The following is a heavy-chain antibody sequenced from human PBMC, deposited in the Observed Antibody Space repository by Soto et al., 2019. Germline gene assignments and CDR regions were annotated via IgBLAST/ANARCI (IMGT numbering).Heavy chain of an antibody. CDR3: ARGARLTIFGVVKGWD. V-gene: IGHV1-8*01. CDR1: GYTFTSYD. D-gene: IGHD3-3*01. J-gene: IGHJ4*02. CDR2: MNPNSGNT. Sequence: GASVKVSCKASGYTFTSYDINWVRQATGQGLEWMGWMNPNSGNTGYAQKFQGRVTMTRNTSISTAYMELSSLRSEDTAVYYCARGARLTIFGVVKGWDRGQGTLVTVSS.